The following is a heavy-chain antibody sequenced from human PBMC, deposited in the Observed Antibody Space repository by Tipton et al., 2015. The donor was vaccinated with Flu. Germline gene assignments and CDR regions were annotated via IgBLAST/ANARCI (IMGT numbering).Heavy chain of an antibody. Sequence: TLSLTCSVSGDSIRSSNYYWGWVRQPPGKGLVWIGTIYHSGSTYYNPSLKSRVTISVDTSKNQFSLKLSSVTAADTAVYYCARHTGDSVRGIIDYWGQGTLVTVSS. D-gene: IGHD3-10*02. V-gene: IGHV4-39*01. J-gene: IGHJ4*02. CDR1: GDSIRSSNYY. CDR2: IYHSGST. CDR3: ARHTGDSVRGIIDY.